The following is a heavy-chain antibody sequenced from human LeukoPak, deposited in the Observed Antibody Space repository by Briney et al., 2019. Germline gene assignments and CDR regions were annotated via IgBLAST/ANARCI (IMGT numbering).Heavy chain of an antibody. D-gene: IGHD3-22*01. CDR2: IYPGDSDT. Sequence: GESLKISCKGSGYSFTNYWIGWVRQMPGKGLEWMGVIYPGDSDTRYSPSFQGQVTISADKSISTAYLQWSSLKASDTAMYYCARAYDREAFDIWGQGTMVTVSS. CDR1: GYSFTNYW. V-gene: IGHV5-51*01. CDR3: ARAYDREAFDI. J-gene: IGHJ3*02.